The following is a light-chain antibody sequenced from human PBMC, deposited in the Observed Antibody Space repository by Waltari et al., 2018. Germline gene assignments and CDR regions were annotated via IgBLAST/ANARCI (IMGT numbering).Light chain of an antibody. CDR1: SSDVGSYKF. J-gene: IGLJ2*01. Sequence: QSALTQPASVSGSPGQSITISCTGSSSDVGSYKFVSWYQQHPGKASQLMIYGGSQRRAGVSNRFSGSKSGNTASLTISGLRAEDEADYYCCSYAGSSPHVIFGGGTKLTVL. V-gene: IGLV2-23*01. CDR2: GGS. CDR3: CSYAGSSPHVI.